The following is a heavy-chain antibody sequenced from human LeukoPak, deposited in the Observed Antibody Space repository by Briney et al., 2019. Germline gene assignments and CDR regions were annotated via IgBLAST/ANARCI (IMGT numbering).Heavy chain of an antibody. CDR2: INPNSGGT. Sequence: ASVKVSCKASGYTFTGYYMHWVRQAPGQGLEWMGWINPNSGGTNYAQKFQGRVTMTRDTSISTAYMELSRLRSDDTAVYYCARVAPASYYYGSGSAIDYWGQGTLVTVSS. CDR1: GYTFTGYY. V-gene: IGHV1-2*02. D-gene: IGHD3-10*01. J-gene: IGHJ4*02. CDR3: ARVAPASYYYGSGSAIDY.